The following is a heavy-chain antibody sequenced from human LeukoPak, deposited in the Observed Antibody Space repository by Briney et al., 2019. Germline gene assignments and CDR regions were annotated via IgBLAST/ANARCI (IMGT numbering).Heavy chain of an antibody. CDR2: IYYSGST. CDR3: ARAKSKLRFLEWFLSFDY. V-gene: IGHV4-61*01. J-gene: IGHJ4*02. CDR1: GGSITSGSYY. Sequence: NPSQTLSLTCTVSGGSITSGSYYWSWIRQPPGKGLEWIGYIYYSGSTNYNPSLKSRVTISVDTSKNQFSLKLSSVTAADTAVYYCARAKSKLRFLEWFLSFDYWGQGTLVTVSS. D-gene: IGHD3-3*01.